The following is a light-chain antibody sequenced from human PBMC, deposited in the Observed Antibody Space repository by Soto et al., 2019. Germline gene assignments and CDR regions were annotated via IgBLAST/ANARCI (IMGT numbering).Light chain of an antibody. CDR2: DVS. V-gene: IGLV2-14*01. J-gene: IGLJ1*01. CDR3: SSYTSSTTYV. Sequence: QSVRTQPASGSASPGQSIAISCTGSSSDVGGYNYVSWYQQHPGKAPKLMIYDVSNRPSGVSNRFSGSKSGNTASLTISGLQAEDEAHYYCSSYTSSTTYVFGAGTKVTV. CDR1: SSDVGGYNY.